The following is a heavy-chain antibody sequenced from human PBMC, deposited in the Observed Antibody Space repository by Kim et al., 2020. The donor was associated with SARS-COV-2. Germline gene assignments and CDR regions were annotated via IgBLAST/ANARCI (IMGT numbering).Heavy chain of an antibody. D-gene: IGHD3-22*01. CDR2: ISSRSPYM. CDR1: GFTFSSYT. V-gene: IGHV3-21*01. CDR3: ARDRDLYSHYYDSADYKDAFDL. J-gene: IGHJ3*01. Sequence: GGSLRLSCVASGFTFSSYTMNWARQAPGKGLEWVSSISSRSPYMYYADSVKGRFTISRDNAKNSLYLQMNSLTAEDTAVYYCARDRDLYSHYYDSADYKDAFDLWGQGTVVTVSS.